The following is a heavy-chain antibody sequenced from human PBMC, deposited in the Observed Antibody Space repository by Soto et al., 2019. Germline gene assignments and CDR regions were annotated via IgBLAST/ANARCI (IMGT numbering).Heavy chain of an antibody. D-gene: IGHD4-17*01. CDR1: GFSLSTTGVG. J-gene: IGHJ4*02. CDR2: IYWDDDK. V-gene: IGHV2-5*02. Sequence: QITLKESGPPLVKPTQTLTLTCTFSGFSLSTTGVGVGWIRQPPGKALDWLALIYWDDDKRYSPSLKSRLTITKDTPKRQLVLTMTNMDPIHTATYHCVHAPPVTTGGDYWGQGTLVTVSS. CDR3: VHAPPVTTGGDY.